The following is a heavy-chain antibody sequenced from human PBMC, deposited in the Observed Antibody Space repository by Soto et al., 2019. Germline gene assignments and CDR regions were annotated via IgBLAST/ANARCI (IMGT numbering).Heavy chain of an antibody. D-gene: IGHD3-3*01. CDR1: GFTFISYA. Sequence: GGSLRLSCASSGFTFISYAMSWVRQATGKGLEWVSAISGSGGSTYYADSVKGRFTISRDNSKNTLYLQMNSLRAEDTAVYYCAKLITIFEYYYYGMDVWGQGTTVTVSS. V-gene: IGHV3-23*01. J-gene: IGHJ6*02. CDR2: ISGSGGST. CDR3: AKLITIFEYYYYGMDV.